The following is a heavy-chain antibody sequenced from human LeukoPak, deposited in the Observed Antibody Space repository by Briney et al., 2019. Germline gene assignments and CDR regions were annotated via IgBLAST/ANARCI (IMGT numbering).Heavy chain of an antibody. CDR3: ARGQLVRRVCDY. J-gene: IGHJ4*02. Sequence: PGGSLRLSCAASGFTFSSYAMSWVRQAPGKGLEWVSYISSGSSTIYYADSVKGRFTISRDNAKNSLYLQMNSLRAEDTAVYYCARGQLVRRVCDYWGQGTLVTVSS. CDR1: GFTFSSYA. CDR2: ISSGSSTI. D-gene: IGHD6-13*01. V-gene: IGHV3-48*04.